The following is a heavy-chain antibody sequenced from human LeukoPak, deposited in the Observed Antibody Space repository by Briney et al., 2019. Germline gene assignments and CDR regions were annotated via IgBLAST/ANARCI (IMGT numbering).Heavy chain of an antibody. CDR3: ARAIEGTAMVTVYYYYYYMDV. CDR1: GGSISSGSYY. Sequence: SQTLSLTCTVSGGSISSGSYYWSWIRQPAGKGLEWIGRIYTSGSTNYNPSLKSRVTISVDTSKNQFSLKLSSVTAADTAVYYCARAIEGTAMVTVYYYYYYMDVWGKGTTVTVPS. J-gene: IGHJ6*03. D-gene: IGHD5-18*01. V-gene: IGHV4-61*02. CDR2: IYTSGST.